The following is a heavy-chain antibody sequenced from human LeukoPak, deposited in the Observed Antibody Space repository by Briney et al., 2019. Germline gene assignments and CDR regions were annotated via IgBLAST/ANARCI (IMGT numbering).Heavy chain of an antibody. CDR3: ARVGPENGDYVGGYFDY. D-gene: IGHD4-17*01. J-gene: IGHJ4*02. V-gene: IGHV3-NL1*01. Sequence: GGSLRLSCAASGFTFSSYGMHWVRQAPGKGLEWASGVTGSSSNTYYADSVKGRFTISRDNSKNTLYLQMNSLRAEDTAVYYCARVGPENGDYVGGYFDYWGQGTLVTVSS. CDR1: GFTFSSYG. CDR2: VTGSSSNT.